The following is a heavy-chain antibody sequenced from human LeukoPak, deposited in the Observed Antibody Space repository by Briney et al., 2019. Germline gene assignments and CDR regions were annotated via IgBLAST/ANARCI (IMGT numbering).Heavy chain of an antibody. J-gene: IGHJ4*02. V-gene: IGHV1-2*02. D-gene: IGHD3-22*01. CDR3: ASTPDYYDSSGYNDY. Sequence: ASVKVSCQASGYTFTGYYMHWVRQAPGQGLEWMGWINPNSGGTNYAQKFQGRVTMTRDTSISTAYMELSRLRSDDTAVYYCASTPDYYDSSGYNDYWGQGTLVTVSS. CDR2: INPNSGGT. CDR1: GYTFTGYY.